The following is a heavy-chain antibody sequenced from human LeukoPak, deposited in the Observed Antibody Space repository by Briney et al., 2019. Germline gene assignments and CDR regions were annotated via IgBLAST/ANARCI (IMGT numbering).Heavy chain of an antibody. V-gene: IGHV1-46*01. D-gene: IGHD3-3*02. CDR1: GYTFTSYY. J-gene: IGHJ6*02. Sequence: ASVKVSFKASGYTFTSYYMHWVRQAPGQGLEWIGIINPSGGSTSYAQKFQGRVTMTRDTSTSTVYMELSSLGSEDTAVYYCARRAGYGYKHHYYYYGMDVWGQGTTVTVSS. CDR2: INPSGGST. CDR3: ARRAGYGYKHHYYYYGMDV.